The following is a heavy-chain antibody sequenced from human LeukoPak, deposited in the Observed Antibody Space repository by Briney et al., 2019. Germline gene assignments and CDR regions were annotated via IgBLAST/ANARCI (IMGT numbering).Heavy chain of an antibody. CDR2: IKQDGSEK. V-gene: IGHV3-7*01. CDR3: ARDSRSGPIDY. D-gene: IGHD6-19*01. Sequence: PGGSLRLSCAASGFTFSTYWMSWVRQAPGKGLEWVANIKQDGSEKYYVDSVKGRFTISRDNAKNSLYLQMNSLRAEDTAVYYCARDSRSGPIDYWGQGTLVTVSS. J-gene: IGHJ4*02. CDR1: GFTFSTYW.